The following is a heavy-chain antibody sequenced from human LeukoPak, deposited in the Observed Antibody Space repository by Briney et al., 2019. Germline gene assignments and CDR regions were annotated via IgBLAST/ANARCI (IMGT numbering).Heavy chain of an antibody. CDR1: GFTFSSNV. J-gene: IGHJ4*02. Sequence: GGSLGLSCAASGFTFSSNVMIWVHQAPGKGLEWVSSISSSGSYIYYADSLKGRFTISRDNAKNSLYLQMNSLRAEDTAVYYCARVRSSGSQDAFDYWGQGTLVTVSS. CDR2: ISSSGSYI. CDR3: ARVRSSGSQDAFDY. D-gene: IGHD3-22*01. V-gene: IGHV3-21*01.